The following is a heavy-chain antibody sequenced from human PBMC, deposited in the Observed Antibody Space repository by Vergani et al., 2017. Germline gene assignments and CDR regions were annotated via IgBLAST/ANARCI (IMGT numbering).Heavy chain of an antibody. Sequence: EVQLVESGGGLIQPGGSLRLSCAASGFTVSSNSMSWVRQAPGKGLEWVSLIYSGGKTYYADSVKGRFTISRANSKNTLYLQMNSLRADDTAVYYCVRDPNKSLNSGYFDYWGQGTLVTGSS. CDR2: IYSGGKT. V-gene: IGHV3-53*01. J-gene: IGHJ4*02. D-gene: IGHD1/OR15-1a*01. CDR1: GFTVSSNS. CDR3: VRDPNKSLNSGYFDY.